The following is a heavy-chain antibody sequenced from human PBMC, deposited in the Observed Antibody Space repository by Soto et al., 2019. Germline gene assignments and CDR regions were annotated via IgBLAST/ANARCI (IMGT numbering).Heavy chain of an antibody. Sequence: ASVKVSCKDSVYTFTSYGISWVRQAPGQGLEWMGWISAYNGNTNYAQKLQGRVTMTTDTSTSTAYMELRSLRSDDTAVYYCARTRGYCSGGSCFGRDNNWFDPWGQGTLVTVSS. J-gene: IGHJ5*02. CDR2: ISAYNGNT. CDR3: ARTRGYCSGGSCFGRDNNWFDP. CDR1: VYTFTSYG. V-gene: IGHV1-18*04. D-gene: IGHD2-15*01.